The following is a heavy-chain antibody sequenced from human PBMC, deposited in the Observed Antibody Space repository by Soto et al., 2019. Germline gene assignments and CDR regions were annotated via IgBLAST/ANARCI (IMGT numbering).Heavy chain of an antibody. CDR3: ARAYSYGNPITDSFDY. CDR1: GYTFTSYY. D-gene: IGHD5-18*01. Sequence: ASVKVSCKASGYTFTSYYIHWLRQAPGQGLEWMGLINPSGGSTIYAQKFQGRVTVTGDTSTSTVYMELNSLRSEDTATYYCARAYSYGNPITDSFDYWGKGTLVTVSS. CDR2: INPSGGST. J-gene: IGHJ4*02. V-gene: IGHV1-46*01.